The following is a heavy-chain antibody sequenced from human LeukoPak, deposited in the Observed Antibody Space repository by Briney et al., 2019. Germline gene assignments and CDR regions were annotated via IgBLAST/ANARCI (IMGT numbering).Heavy chain of an antibody. D-gene: IGHD3-3*01. CDR2: INPSGGST. J-gene: IGHJ4*02. Sequence: GASVKVSCKASGYTFTSYYMHWVRQAPGQGLEWMGIINPSGGSTSYAQKFQGRVTMTRDMSTSTVYMELSSLRSEDTAVYYCARDSESANYDFWSGTRGNTFDYWGQGTLVTVSS. V-gene: IGHV1-46*01. CDR3: ARDSESANYDFWSGTRGNTFDY. CDR1: GYTFTSYY.